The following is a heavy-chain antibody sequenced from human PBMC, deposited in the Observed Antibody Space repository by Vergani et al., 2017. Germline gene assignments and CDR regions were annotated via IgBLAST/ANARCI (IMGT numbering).Heavy chain of an antibody. CDR2: IRSKAYGGTT. CDR3: TRDERDYDFWSGTTRYYYYMDV. D-gene: IGHD3-3*01. CDR1: GFTFGDYA. V-gene: IGHV3-49*04. Sequence: EVQLVESGGGLVQPGRSVRLSCTASGFTFGDYAMSWVRQAPGKGLEWVGFIRSKAYGGTTEYAASVKGRFTISRDDSKSIAYLQMNSLKTEDTAVYYCTRDERDYDFWSGTTRYYYYMDVWGKGTTVTVSS. J-gene: IGHJ6*03.